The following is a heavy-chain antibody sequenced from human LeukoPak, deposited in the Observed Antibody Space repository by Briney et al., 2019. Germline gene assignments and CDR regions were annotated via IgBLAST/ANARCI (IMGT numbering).Heavy chain of an antibody. J-gene: IGHJ6*02. Sequence: GGSLRLSCAASGFTFSSYAISWVRQAPGQGLEWMGGIIPIFGTANYAQKFQGRVTITADESTSTAYMELSSLRSEDTAVYYCARDTVPQPPHYYYYGMDVWGQGTTVTVSS. CDR2: IIPIFGTA. D-gene: IGHD4-17*01. CDR3: ARDTVPQPPHYYYYGMDV. CDR1: GFTFSSYA. V-gene: IGHV1-69*01.